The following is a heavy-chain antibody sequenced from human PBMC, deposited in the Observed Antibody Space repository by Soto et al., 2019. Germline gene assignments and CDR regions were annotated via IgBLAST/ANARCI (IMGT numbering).Heavy chain of an antibody. CDR3: APRAGGGGY. J-gene: IGHJ4*02. CDR2: IYSGGYT. V-gene: IGHV3-53*01. D-gene: IGHD3-10*01. Sequence: EVQLVESGGGLIQPGGSLRLSCAVSGFTVSNNYMSWVRQAPGKGLEGVSVIYSGGYTAYGDSVKGRFTISRDNSKTPLFLKRNSRGAAAPALYYCAPRAGGGGYWGQGTLVTVSS. CDR1: GFTVSNNY.